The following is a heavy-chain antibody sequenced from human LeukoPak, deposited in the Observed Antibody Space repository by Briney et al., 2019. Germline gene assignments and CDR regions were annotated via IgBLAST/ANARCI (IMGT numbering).Heavy chain of an antibody. V-gene: IGHV3-33*01. CDR1: GFTFSNYG. CDR2: IWYDGSNK. Sequence: GGSLRLSCAASGFTFSNYGMHWVRQAPGKGLEWVAAIWYDGSNKYYGDSVKGRFTISRDNSKNTLYLQMNSLRAEDTAAYYCVRAGYGDPHFDFWGQGTLVTVSS. D-gene: IGHD4-17*01. CDR3: VRAGYGDPHFDF. J-gene: IGHJ4*02.